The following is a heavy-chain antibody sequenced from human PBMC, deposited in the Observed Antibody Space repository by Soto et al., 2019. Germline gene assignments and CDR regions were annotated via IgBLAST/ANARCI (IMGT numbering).Heavy chain of an antibody. V-gene: IGHV3-23*01. CDR3: AKVTKRAAAGRYEYYKYGMDV. CDR2: ISGSGGSS. CDR1: GFAFSTYA. Sequence: VGSLRLSCAAAGFAFSTYAMTWVRQAPGKGLEWVSVISGSGGSSYYAASVKGRFTISRDNSKNTLFLQMNGLRAEDTAVYYCAKVTKRAAAGRYEYYKYGMDVWGQGTTVTVSS. D-gene: IGHD6-13*01. J-gene: IGHJ6*02.